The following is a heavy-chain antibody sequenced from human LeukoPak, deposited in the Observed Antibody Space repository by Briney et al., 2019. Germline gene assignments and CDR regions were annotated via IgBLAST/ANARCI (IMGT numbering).Heavy chain of an antibody. CDR3: ARGFGKAAANVFGGYTMDV. V-gene: IGHV3-66*02. J-gene: IGHJ6*02. CDR1: GFTVDSNY. CDR2: IYTGCST. D-gene: IGHD6-13*01. Sequence: GRSLRLSRAASGFTVDSNYISCAREAPGKGLEWGSLIYTGCSTYYANSARGRFTISRDNSKNTLYLQMNSLRPEDTAVYYCARGFGKAAANVFGGYTMDVWGQGTTVTVSS.